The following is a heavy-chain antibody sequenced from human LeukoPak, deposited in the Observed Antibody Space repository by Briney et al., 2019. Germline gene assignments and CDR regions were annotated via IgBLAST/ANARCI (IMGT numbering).Heavy chain of an antibody. CDR3: ARGYWGSVEDYFDY. J-gene: IGHJ4*02. D-gene: IGHD7-27*01. CDR1: GYTFTGYY. CDR2: INPNSGGT. V-gene: IGHV1-2*02. Sequence: ASXKVSCKASGYTFTGYYMHWVRQAPGQGLEWIGWINPNSGGTNYAQKFQGRVTMTRDTSISTVYMELSRLRSDDTAVFYCARGYWGSVEDYFDYWGQGTLVTVSS.